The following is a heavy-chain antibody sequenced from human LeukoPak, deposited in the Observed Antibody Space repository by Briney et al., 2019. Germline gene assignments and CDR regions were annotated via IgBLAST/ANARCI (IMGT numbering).Heavy chain of an antibody. CDR2: IYYSGST. CDR3: ARDEQGKYGDPFDY. D-gene: IGHD4-17*01. J-gene: IGHJ4*02. CDR1: GGSISSSSYY. Sequence: SETLSLTCTVSGGSISSSSYYWGWIRQPPGKGLEWIGSIYYSGSTYYDPSLKSRVTISVDTSKNQFSLKLSSVTAADTAVYYCARDEQGKYGDPFDYWGQGTLVTVSS. V-gene: IGHV4-39*07.